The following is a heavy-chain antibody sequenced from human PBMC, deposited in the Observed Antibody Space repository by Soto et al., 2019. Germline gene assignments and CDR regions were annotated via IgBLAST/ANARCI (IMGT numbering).Heavy chain of an antibody. Sequence: QVQLVESGGAVVQPGRSLRLSCAASGFTFSSYAMHWVRQAPGKGLEWVAVISYDGSNKYYADSVKGRFTISRDNSKNTLYLQMNSLRAEDTAVYYCARGWGDSSGYGSYNWFDPWGQGTLVTVSS. CDR3: ARGWGDSSGYGSYNWFDP. CDR1: GFTFSSYA. D-gene: IGHD3-22*01. CDR2: ISYDGSNK. V-gene: IGHV3-30-3*01. J-gene: IGHJ5*02.